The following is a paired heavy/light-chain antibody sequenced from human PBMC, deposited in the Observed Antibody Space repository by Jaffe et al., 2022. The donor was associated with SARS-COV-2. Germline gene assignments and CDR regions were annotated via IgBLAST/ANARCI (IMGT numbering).Heavy chain of an antibody. Sequence: DVQLWESGGGSVQPGGSLRLSCVGADFTFISYAMTWVRQAPGKGLQWVSHISRSGDRTYYADSVKGRFTISRDNSKNSLYLQMNSLRAEDTAVYYCARDIYGDYGRDGFYYYYGMDVWGQGTTVTVTS. CDR3: ARDIYGDYGRDGFYYYYGMDV. CDR2: ISRSGDRT. D-gene: IGHD4-17*01. V-gene: IGHV3-23*01. CDR1: DFTFISYA. J-gene: IGHJ6*02.
Light chain of an antibody. CDR2: DNN. V-gene: IGLV1-51*01. Sequence: QSVLTQPPSVSAAPGQRVSISCSGSSSNIENNYVSWYQQLPGTAPKLLIYDNNKRPSGIPDRFSGSKSGTSATLDITGLQPGDEADYFCGTWDSSLGAGQGVFGGGTKLTVL. CDR3: GTWDSSLGAGQGV. J-gene: IGLJ3*02. CDR1: SSNIENNY.